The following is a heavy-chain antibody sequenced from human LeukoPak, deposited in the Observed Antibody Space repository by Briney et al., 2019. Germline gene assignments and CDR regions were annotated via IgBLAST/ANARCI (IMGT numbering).Heavy chain of an antibody. CDR3: ARGCYLTTGGGAAAGFLDY. CDR2: INHSGST. V-gene: IGHV4-34*01. Sequence: PSETLSLTCGVDGGSFSGYYWNWIRQPPGKGLEWIGEINHSGSTNYNPSLKRRVTISVDTSQNQFSVRLSSVTAADTAVYYCARGCYLTTGGGAAAGFLDYWGQETLVTVSS. J-gene: IGHJ4*02. D-gene: IGHD6-13*01. CDR1: GGSFSGYY.